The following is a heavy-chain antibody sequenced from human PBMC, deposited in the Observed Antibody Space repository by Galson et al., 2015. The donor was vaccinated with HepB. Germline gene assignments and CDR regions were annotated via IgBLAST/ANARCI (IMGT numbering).Heavy chain of an antibody. V-gene: IGHV3-30*18. CDR2: ISYDGSNK. Sequence: SLRLSCAASGFTFSSYGMHWVRQAPGKGLEWVAVISYDGSNKYYADSVKGRFTISRDNSKNTLYLQMNSLRAEDTAVYYCAKAIPLYYGMDVWGQGTTVTVSS. CDR1: GFTFSSYG. CDR3: AKAIPLYYGMDV. J-gene: IGHJ6*02.